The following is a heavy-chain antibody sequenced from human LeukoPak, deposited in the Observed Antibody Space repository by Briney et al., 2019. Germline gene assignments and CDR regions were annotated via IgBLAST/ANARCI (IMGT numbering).Heavy chain of an antibody. CDR2: TYYRSKWYI. J-gene: IGHJ4*02. D-gene: IGHD3-22*01. V-gene: IGHV6-1*01. Sequence: SQTLSLTCAISGDSVSSNSAAWNWIRQPPSRGLEWLGRTYYRSKWYIDYAVSVKSRITINPDTSKNQFSLQLNSVTPEDTAVYYCARDRIDSSNHYYHSNTRMYYFDYWGQGTLVTVSS. CDR3: ARDRIDSSNHYYHSNTRMYYFDY. CDR1: GDSVSSNSAA.